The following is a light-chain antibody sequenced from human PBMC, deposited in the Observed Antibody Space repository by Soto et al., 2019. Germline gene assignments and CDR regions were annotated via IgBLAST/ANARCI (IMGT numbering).Light chain of an antibody. V-gene: IGLV1-51*01. CDR2: DNN. Sequence: QSVLTQPPSVSAAPGQKVTISCSGSSSNIGNNYVSWYQQLPGTAPKLLIYDNNKRPSGIPDRFSGSKSGTSATLGITGLQTGDEADYYCETWDSSFYVFGTGTKVTVL. CDR3: ETWDSSFYV. CDR1: SSNIGNNY. J-gene: IGLJ1*01.